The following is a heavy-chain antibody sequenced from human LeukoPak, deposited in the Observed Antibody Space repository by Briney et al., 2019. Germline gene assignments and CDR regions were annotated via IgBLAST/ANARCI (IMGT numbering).Heavy chain of an antibody. J-gene: IGHJ4*02. Sequence: PGGSLRLSCAASGFTFSDYYMSWIRQAPGKGLEWVSYISSSGSTIYYADSVKGRFTISRDNAKNSLYLQMNSLRAEDTAVYYCARVVAAGLSLTIDYWGQGTLVTVSS. D-gene: IGHD6-13*01. CDR3: ARVVAAGLSLTIDY. V-gene: IGHV3-11*04. CDR1: GFTFSDYY. CDR2: ISSSGSTI.